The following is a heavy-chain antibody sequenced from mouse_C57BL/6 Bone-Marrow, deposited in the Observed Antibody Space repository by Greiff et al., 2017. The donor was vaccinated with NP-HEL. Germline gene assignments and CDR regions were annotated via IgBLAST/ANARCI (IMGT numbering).Heavy chain of an antibody. Sequence: EVQLQQSGAELVRPGASVKLSCTASGFNIKDDYMHWVKQRPEQGLEWIGWIDPENGDTEYASKFQGKATITADTSSNTAYLQLSSLTSEDTAVYYCTTRGLPDYWGQGTTLTVSS. V-gene: IGHV14-4*01. CDR1: GFNIKDDY. J-gene: IGHJ2*01. CDR2: IDPENGDT. CDR3: TTRGLPDY. D-gene: IGHD2-4*01.